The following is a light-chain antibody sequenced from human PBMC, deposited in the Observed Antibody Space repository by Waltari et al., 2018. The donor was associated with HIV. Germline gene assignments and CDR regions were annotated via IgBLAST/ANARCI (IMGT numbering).Light chain of an antibody. CDR3: QSYDSSLSVV. CDR1: SSNIGAGYD. V-gene: IGLV1-40*01. Sequence: QSVLTQPPSVSGAPGQRVTISCTGSSSNIGAGYDVPWYQQLPGTAPKLLIYGNSNRPSGVPDRVSGSKSGTSASLAITGLQAEDEADYYCQSYDSSLSVVFGGGTKLTVL. CDR2: GNS. J-gene: IGLJ2*01.